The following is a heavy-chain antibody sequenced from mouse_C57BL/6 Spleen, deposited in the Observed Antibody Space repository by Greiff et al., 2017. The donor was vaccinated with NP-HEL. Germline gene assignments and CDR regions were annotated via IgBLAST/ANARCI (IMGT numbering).Heavy chain of an antibody. CDR3: ARLGYAMDY. V-gene: IGHV5-17*01. Sequence: EVKLVESGGGLVKPGGSLKLSCAASGFTFSDYGMHWVRQAPEKGLEWVAYISSGRNTIYYADTVKGRFTISRDNAKNTLFLQMTSLRSEDTAMYYCARLGYAMDYWGQGTSVTVSS. D-gene: IGHD4-1*01. CDR2: ISSGRNTI. J-gene: IGHJ4*01. CDR1: GFTFSDYG.